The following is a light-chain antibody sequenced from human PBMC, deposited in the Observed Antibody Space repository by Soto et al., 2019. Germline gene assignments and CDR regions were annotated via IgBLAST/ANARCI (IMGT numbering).Light chain of an antibody. CDR2: DAS. CDR3: LQRSNWPLT. Sequence: DIVLTQSPDTLSLSPGERATLSCRASQNVRSFLAWYQQKPGQAPRLLISDASYRATGIPLRFSGSGSGTDFTLTISSLEPEDFAVYYCLQRSNWPLTFGGGTKVEI. CDR1: QNVRSF. J-gene: IGKJ4*01. V-gene: IGKV3-11*01.